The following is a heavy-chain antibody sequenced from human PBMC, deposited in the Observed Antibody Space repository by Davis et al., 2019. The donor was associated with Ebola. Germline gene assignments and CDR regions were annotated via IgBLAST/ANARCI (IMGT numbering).Heavy chain of an antibody. CDR3: ATAIAAAATGNDAFDI. J-gene: IGHJ3*02. Sequence: SETLSLTCTVSGGSISSYYWSWIRQPPGKGLEWIGEINHSGSTNYNPSLKSRVTISVDTSKNQFSLKLSSVTAADTAVYYCATAIAAAATGNDAFDIWGQGTMVTVSS. CDR2: INHSGST. D-gene: IGHD6-13*01. V-gene: IGHV4-34*01. CDR1: GGSISSYY.